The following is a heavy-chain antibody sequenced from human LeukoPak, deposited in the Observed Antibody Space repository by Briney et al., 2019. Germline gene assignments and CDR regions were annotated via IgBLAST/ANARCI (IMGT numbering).Heavy chain of an antibody. CDR3: ARDGPDRAAWFDP. D-gene: IGHD3-22*01. CDR1: GYTFSSYG. V-gene: IGHV1-18*01. J-gene: IGHJ5*02. CDR2: ISDYNGNT. Sequence: GASVNVSCKASGYTFSSYGISWVRQAPGQGLEWMGWISDYNGNTNYAQKVQGRVTMTTDPFTSTAYMELRSLRSDDTAVYYCARDGPDRAAWFDPWGQGTLVTVPS.